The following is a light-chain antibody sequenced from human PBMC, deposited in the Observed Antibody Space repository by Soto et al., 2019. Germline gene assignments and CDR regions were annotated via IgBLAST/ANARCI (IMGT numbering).Light chain of an antibody. V-gene: IGKV3-15*01. Sequence: ETVMTQSPATLSVSPGERATLSCGASQSVSNNLAWYQQKPGQAPRLLIYGASTRATGIPARFSGSGSGTEFTLTISSLQPEDFAVYFCQQYNNWPPYTFGQGTKLEIK. CDR1: QSVSNN. CDR3: QQYNNWPPYT. J-gene: IGKJ2*01. CDR2: GAS.